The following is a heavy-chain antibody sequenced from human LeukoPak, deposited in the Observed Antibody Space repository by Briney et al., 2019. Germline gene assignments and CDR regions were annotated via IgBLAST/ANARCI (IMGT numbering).Heavy chain of an antibody. D-gene: IGHD3-9*01. CDR3: ARGGAYGEPTIYYFDY. V-gene: IGHV1-2*02. CDR2: INPNSGGT. J-gene: IGHJ4*02. Sequence: GASVKVSCKASGYTFTGYYMHWVRQAPGQGLEWMGWINPNSGGTNYAQKFQGRVTMTRDTSISTAYMELSRLRSDDTAVYYCARGGAYGEPTIYYFDYWGQGTLVTVSS. CDR1: GYTFTGYY.